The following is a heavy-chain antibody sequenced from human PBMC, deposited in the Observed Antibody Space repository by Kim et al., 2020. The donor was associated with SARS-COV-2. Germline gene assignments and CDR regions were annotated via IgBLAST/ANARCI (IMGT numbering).Heavy chain of an antibody. CDR2: IYYSGST. J-gene: IGHJ4*02. V-gene: IGHV4-39*01. Sequence: SETLSLTCTVSGGSISSSSYYWGWIRQPPGKGLDWIGSIYYSGSTYYNPSLKSRVTISVDTSKNQFSLKLSSVTAADTAVYYCASLARNFLAAAGTPPFDYWGQGTLVTVSS. CDR3: ASLARNFLAAAGTPPFDY. CDR1: GGSISSSSYY. D-gene: IGHD6-13*01.